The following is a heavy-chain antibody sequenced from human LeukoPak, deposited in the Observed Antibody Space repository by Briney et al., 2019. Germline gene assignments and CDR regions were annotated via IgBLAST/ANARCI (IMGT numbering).Heavy chain of an antibody. D-gene: IGHD3-10*02. CDR2: ISYSGST. Sequence: SETLSLTCTVSGGSISSYYWSWIRQPPGKGLEWIGYISYSGSTNYNPSLKSRVTISVDTSKNQFSLRPSSVTAADTAVYYCARQSQYVGSQAPDYWGQGTLVTVSS. CDR3: ARQSQYVGSQAPDY. J-gene: IGHJ4*02. V-gene: IGHV4-59*08. CDR1: GGSISSYY.